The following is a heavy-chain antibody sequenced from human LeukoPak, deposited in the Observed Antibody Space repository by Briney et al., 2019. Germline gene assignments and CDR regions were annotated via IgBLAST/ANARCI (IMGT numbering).Heavy chain of an antibody. CDR1: GGPISSYY. Sequence: SETLSLTCTVSGGPISSYYWSWIRQPPGKGLEWIGYIYYSGTTNYNPSLKSRVTISVDTSKNQFSLKLSSVTAADTAVYYCARGVYIAAAQYGYWGQGTLVSVSS. CDR3: ARGVYIAAAQYGY. CDR2: IYYSGTT. V-gene: IGHV4-59*01. D-gene: IGHD6-13*01. J-gene: IGHJ4*02.